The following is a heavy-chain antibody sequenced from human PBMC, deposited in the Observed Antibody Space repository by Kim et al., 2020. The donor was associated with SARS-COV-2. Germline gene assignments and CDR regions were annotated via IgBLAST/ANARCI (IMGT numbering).Heavy chain of an antibody. J-gene: IGHJ4*02. V-gene: IGHV1-46*01. CDR3: ARNVDSGYDN. Sequence: TSSAKRFQGRLTMTRDTSTSTVYMELSSLRSEDTAVYYCARNVDSGYDNWGQGTLVTVSS. CDR2: T. D-gene: IGHD5-12*01.